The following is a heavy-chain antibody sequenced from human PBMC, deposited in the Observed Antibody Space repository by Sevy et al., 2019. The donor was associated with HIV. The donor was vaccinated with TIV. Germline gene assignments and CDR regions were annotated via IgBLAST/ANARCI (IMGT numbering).Heavy chain of an antibody. D-gene: IGHD3-16*02. V-gene: IGHV3-33*07. CDR2: VSSDESSK. Sequence: GGSLRLSCAASGFTFINYGMYWVRQAPGKGLEWVAFVSSDESSKYYVESVKGRFTISRDNSKNTLYLQMNSLRPEDRAVYYCARDAQRLPLGELSRIPSARGGMDVWGQGTAVTVSS. CDR1: GFTFINYG. J-gene: IGHJ6*02. CDR3: ARDAQRLPLGELSRIPSARGGMDV.